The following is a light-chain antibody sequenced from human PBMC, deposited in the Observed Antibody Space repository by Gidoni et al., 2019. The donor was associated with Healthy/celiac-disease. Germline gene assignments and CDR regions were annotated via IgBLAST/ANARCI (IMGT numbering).Light chain of an antibody. CDR2: DAS. J-gene: IGKJ4*01. V-gene: IGKV3-11*01. CDR1: QSVSSY. Sequence: EIVLTQSPATLSLSPGDRATLSCSASQSVSSYLAWYQQKPGQAPRLLIYDASNRATGIPARFSGSGSGTDFTLTISSLEPEDFAVYDCQQRSNWPPLTFGGGTKVEIK. CDR3: QQRSNWPPLT.